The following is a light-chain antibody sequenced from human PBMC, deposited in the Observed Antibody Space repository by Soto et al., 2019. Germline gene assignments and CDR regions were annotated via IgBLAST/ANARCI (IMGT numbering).Light chain of an antibody. J-gene: IGKJ1*01. CDR1: QSVSSN. V-gene: IGKV3-15*01. Sequence: EIVMTQSPATLSVSPGERATLSCRASQSVSSNLAWYQQKPGQAPRLLIYGASTRATGISARFSGSGSGTEYTLTISNLQSEDFAVYYCQQHNNWLRTFGQGTKVEIK. CDR3: QQHNNWLRT. CDR2: GAS.